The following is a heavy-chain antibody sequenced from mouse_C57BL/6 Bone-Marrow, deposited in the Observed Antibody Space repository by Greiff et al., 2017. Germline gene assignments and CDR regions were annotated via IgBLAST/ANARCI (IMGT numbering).Heavy chain of an antibody. CDR2: INPSTGGT. V-gene: IGHV1-42*01. D-gene: IGHD2-10*01. CDR3: ANGLLLTY. CDR1: GYSFTGYY. J-gene: IGHJ3*01. Sequence: VQLQQSGPELVKPGASVKISCKASGYSFTGYYMNWVKQSPEQSLEWIGEINPSTGGTTYNQKFKAKATLTVDKSSSTAYMQLNSLTSEDSAVXYCANGLLLTYWGQGTLVTVSA.